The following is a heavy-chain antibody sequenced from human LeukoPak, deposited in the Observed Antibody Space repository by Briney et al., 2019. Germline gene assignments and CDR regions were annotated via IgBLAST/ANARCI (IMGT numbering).Heavy chain of an antibody. D-gene: IGHD2-21*02. V-gene: IGHV1-18*01. CDR3: ARDACVSCGGDCCHDP. J-gene: IGHJ5*02. CDR1: GYTFTNYG. CDR2: ISAYNGDT. Sequence: ASVKVSCKASGYTFTNYGISWVRQAPGQGLQWMAWISAYNGDTRYAPEFQGRVILTTDTPTTTAYMELRNLRSDDTAVYYCARDACVSCGGDCCHDPWGQGTVVTVSS.